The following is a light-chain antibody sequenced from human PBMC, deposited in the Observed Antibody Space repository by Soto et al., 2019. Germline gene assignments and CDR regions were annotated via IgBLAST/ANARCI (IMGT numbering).Light chain of an antibody. CDR3: QQYNNLPQT. V-gene: IGKV3D-15*01. J-gene: IGKJ1*01. Sequence: EIVMTQSPATLSVSPGERATLSCRASQRVSSNLAWYQQKPGQAPRLLIYGASTRATGIPARFSGSGSGTDFTLTISSLQSEDFAVYYRQQYNNLPQTFGQGTKVEIK. CDR1: QRVSSN. CDR2: GAS.